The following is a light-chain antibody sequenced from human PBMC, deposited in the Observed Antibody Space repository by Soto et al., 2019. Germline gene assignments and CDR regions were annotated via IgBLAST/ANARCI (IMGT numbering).Light chain of an antibody. J-gene: IGKJ4*01. Sequence: DIRMTLAHSTLVGSVGDRVTIPCRASQGIRNDLGWYQQKPGKAPKLLIYAASSLQSGVPSRFSGSGSGTEFTLSSSSLHRDDFATYYCQQYDSFPLSLGGGTKVDIK. V-gene: IGKV1-17*01. CDR1: QGIRND. CDR3: QQYDSFPLS. CDR2: AAS.